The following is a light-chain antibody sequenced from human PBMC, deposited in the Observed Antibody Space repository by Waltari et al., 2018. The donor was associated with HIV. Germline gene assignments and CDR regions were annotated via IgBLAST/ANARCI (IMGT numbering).Light chain of an antibody. V-gene: IGKV3-15*01. CDR2: GAS. Sequence: LTQSPATLSVSPGQRVTLYCRASQSLTANLAWYQQRPGQAPRLLISGASSRATDIPARFTGSGSGTDYTLTITTVQSEDSAVYYCQQNIHWPPYTFGQGTKL. CDR1: QSLTAN. J-gene: IGKJ2*01. CDR3: QQNIHWPPYT.